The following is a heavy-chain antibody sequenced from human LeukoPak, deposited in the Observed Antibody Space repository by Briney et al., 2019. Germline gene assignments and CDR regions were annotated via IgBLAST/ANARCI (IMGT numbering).Heavy chain of an antibody. CDR2: INPNSGGT. CDR1: GYTFTGYY. V-gene: IGHV1-2*02. CDR3: ARVGGGPFSAPDY. D-gene: IGHD3-16*01. J-gene: IGHJ4*02. Sequence: ASVKVSCKASGYTFTGYYMHWVRQAPGQGLEWMGWINPNSGGTNYAQRFQGRVTMTRDTSISTAYMELSRLRSDDTAVYYCARVGGGPFSAPDYWGQGTLVTVSS.